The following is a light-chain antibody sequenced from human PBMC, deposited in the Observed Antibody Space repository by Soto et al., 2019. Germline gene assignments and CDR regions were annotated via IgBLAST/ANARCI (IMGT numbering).Light chain of an antibody. CDR3: QSYDSSLSGWV. CDR2: GNS. J-gene: IGLJ3*02. Sequence: VLTQPPSVSGAPGQRVPISCTGSRSNIGAGYDVHWYQQLPGTAPKLLIYGNSNRPSGVPDRFSGSKSGTSASLAITGLQAEDEADYYCQSYDSSLSGWVFGGGTKLTVL. CDR1: RSNIGAGYD. V-gene: IGLV1-40*01.